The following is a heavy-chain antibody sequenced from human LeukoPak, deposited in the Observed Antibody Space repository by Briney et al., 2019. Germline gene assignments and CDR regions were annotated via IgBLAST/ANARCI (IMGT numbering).Heavy chain of an antibody. CDR1: GGSISSGGYY. Sequence: SETLSLTCTVSGGSISSGGYYGSWIRQPPGKGLEWIGYIYYSGSTNYNPSLKSRVTISVDTSKNQFSLKLSSVTAADTAVYYCARYGDYDYHWFDPWGQGTLVTVSS. D-gene: IGHD4-17*01. V-gene: IGHV4-61*08. CDR3: ARYGDYDYHWFDP. CDR2: IYYSGST. J-gene: IGHJ5*02.